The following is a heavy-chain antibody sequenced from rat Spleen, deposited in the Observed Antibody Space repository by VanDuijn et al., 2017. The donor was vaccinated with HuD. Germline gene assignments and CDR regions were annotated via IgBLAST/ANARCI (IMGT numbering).Heavy chain of an antibody. J-gene: IGHJ2*01. CDR3: AKGPYYGYN. D-gene: IGHD1-9*01. CDR1: GFAFSDYN. Sequence: EVRLVESGGDLVRPGRSLKLSCAASGFAFSDYNMAWVRQAPKKGLEWVATISNDGSSTYYRDSVKGRFTISRDNAKSTLYLQMDSLRSEDTATYYCAKGPYYGYNWGQGVMVTVSS. V-gene: IGHV5-7*01. CDR2: ISNDGSST.